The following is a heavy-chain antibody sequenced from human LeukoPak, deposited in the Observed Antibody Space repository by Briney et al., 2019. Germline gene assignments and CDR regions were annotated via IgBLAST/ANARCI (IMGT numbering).Heavy chain of an antibody. J-gene: IGHJ6*03. Sequence: GGSLRLSCAASGFTFSSYSMNWVRQAPGKGLEWVSSISSSSSYIYYADSVKGRFTISRDNSKNTLYLQMNSLRAEDTAVYYCAKQRLSRARDYMDVWGKGTTVTVSS. D-gene: IGHD6-25*01. CDR1: GFTFSSYS. V-gene: IGHV3-21*04. CDR2: ISSSSSYI. CDR3: AKQRLSRARDYMDV.